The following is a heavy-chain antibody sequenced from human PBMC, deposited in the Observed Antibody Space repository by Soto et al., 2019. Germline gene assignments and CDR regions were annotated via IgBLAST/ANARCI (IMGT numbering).Heavy chain of an antibody. CDR2: IWSDGSNK. V-gene: IGHV3-33*01. CDR1: GLAFSSYG. CDR3: VSRSDGFDN. J-gene: IGHJ4*02. Sequence: QVHLVESGGGVVQPGRSLRLSCVVSGLAFSSYGMHWVRQAPGKGLEWVAVIWSDGSNKHYGDSVKGRFSISRDNFRNTVYLQMNSWRAEDTAVYYCVSRSDGFDNWGQGTLVTVSS.